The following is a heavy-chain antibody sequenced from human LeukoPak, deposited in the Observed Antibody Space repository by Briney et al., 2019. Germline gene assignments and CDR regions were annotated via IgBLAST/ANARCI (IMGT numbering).Heavy chain of an antibody. CDR3: ARVLPGGSCYDY. V-gene: IGHV3-64*02. Sequence: GGALRLSCAASGFTFSSYALNWVRQAPGKGLEYVSAISPDGGTTYYADSVKGRFTVSRDNSKNTLYLQMGSLRAEDMAVYYCARVLPGGSCYDYWGQGTLVTVSS. CDR2: ISPDGGTT. J-gene: IGHJ4*02. D-gene: IGHD2-15*01. CDR1: GFTFSSYA.